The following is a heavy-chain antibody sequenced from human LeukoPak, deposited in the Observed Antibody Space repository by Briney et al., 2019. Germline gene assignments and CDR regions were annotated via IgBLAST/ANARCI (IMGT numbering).Heavy chain of an antibody. CDR3: APGPYGDYFFDY. CDR2: ISSSSSYI. CDR1: GFTFSSYS. V-gene: IGHV3-21*01. D-gene: IGHD4-17*01. J-gene: IGHJ4*02. Sequence: KTGGSLRLSCAASGFTFSSYSMNWVRQAPGKGLEWVSSISSSSSYIYYADSVKGRFTISRDNAKNSLYLQMNSLRAEDTAVYYCAPGPYGDYFFDYWGQGTLVTVSS.